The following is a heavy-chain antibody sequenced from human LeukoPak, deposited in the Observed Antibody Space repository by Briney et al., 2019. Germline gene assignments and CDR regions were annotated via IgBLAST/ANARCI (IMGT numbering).Heavy chain of an antibody. Sequence: GGSLRLSCAASGFTFSTYAMSWVRQAPGKGLEWVSTISGNGDNTYYADSVKGRFTIPRDNSGNTLYLQMKSLRAEDTAVYYCAKGGSSGWSNPPFFDFWGQGTLVTVSS. CDR2: ISGNGDNT. V-gene: IGHV3-23*01. CDR3: AKGGSSGWSNPPFFDF. CDR1: GFTFSTYA. J-gene: IGHJ4*02. D-gene: IGHD6-19*01.